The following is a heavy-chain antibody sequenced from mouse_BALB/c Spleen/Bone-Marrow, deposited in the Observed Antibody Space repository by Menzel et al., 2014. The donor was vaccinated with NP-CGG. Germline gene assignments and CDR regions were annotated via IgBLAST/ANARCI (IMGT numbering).Heavy chain of an antibody. Sequence: VKLVESGPGLVAPSQSLSITCTVSGFSLTSYGVHWVSQPPEKGQEWLGGIWAGGSTNYNSALMSRLSISKDNSKSXVFLKMNSLQTDDTAMYYCARDGNYYFDYWGQGTTLTVSS. CDR3: ARDGNYYFDY. V-gene: IGHV2-9*02. J-gene: IGHJ2*01. CDR1: GFSLTSYG. CDR2: IWAGGST. D-gene: IGHD2-1*01.